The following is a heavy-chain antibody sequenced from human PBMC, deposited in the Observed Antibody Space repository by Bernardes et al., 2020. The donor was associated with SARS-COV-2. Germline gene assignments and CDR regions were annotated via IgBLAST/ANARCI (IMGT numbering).Heavy chain of an antibody. CDR3: ARDQGVVVAASYGMDV. V-gene: IGHV1-2*02. J-gene: IGHJ6*02. Sequence: ASVNVSCKASGYTFTGYYMHWVRQAPGQGLEWMGWINPNSGGTNYAQKFQGRVTMTRDTSISTAYMELSRLRSDDTAVYYCARDQGVVVAASYGMDVWGQGTTVTVSS. CDR2: INPNSGGT. D-gene: IGHD2-15*01. CDR1: GYTFTGYY.